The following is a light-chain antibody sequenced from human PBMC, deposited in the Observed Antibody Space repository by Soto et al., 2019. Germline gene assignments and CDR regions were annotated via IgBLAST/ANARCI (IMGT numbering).Light chain of an antibody. CDR1: QSINDNF. V-gene: IGKV3-20*01. CDR2: GAS. CDR3: QHYGNSRYT. Sequence: IVLTQSPDTLSLSPGERATLSCRASQSINDNFLAWYQQKPGQAPRLLIYGASNRATGIPDRFSGSGSGTDFSLTINRLEPEYFAVYFCQHYGNSRYTFGQGAKLEIK. J-gene: IGKJ2*01.